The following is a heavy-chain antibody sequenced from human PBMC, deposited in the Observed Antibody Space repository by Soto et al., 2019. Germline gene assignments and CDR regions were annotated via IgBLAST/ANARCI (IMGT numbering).Heavy chain of an antibody. J-gene: IGHJ6*02. V-gene: IGHV1-8*01. Sequence: ASVKVSCKASGYTFSTYDINWVRQATGQGLEWMGWMNPNSGNTGYAQKFQGRVTMTRDTSISTAYMELSSLRSEDTAVYYCARGLYCINSSCPRPYYNFGMDLWG. CDR3: ARGLYCINSSCPRPYYNFGMDL. D-gene: IGHD2-2*01. CDR1: GYTFSTYD. CDR2: MNPNSGNT.